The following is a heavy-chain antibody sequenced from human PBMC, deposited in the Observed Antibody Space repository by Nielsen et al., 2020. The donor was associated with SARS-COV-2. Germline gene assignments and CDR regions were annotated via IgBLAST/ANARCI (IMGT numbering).Heavy chain of an antibody. D-gene: IGHD4-17*01. CDR1: GFTFGDYA. CDR2: IRTKAHGGTT. CDR3: ASPLYGDYGVGYYGMDV. V-gene: IGHV3-49*04. J-gene: IGHJ6*02. Sequence: GESLKISCTASGFTFGDYAVMWVRQAPGKGLEWVGFIRTKAHGGTTEYAASVKGRFTISRDDSKSIAYLQMNSLKTEDTAVYYCASPLYGDYGVGYYGMDVWGQGTTVTVSS.